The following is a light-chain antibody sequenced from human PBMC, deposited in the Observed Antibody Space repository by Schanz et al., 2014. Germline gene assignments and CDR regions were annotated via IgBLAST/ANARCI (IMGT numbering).Light chain of an antibody. V-gene: IGKV2-28*01. J-gene: IGKJ1*01. CDR1: QSLLHSNGYKY. CDR3: MQSIQLPWT. Sequence: DIVMTQSPLSLPVTPGEPASISCRSSQSLLHSNGYKYLDWYLQKPGQSPQLLIYLGSNRASGVPDRFSGSGSGTDFTLKISRVEAEDVGVYYCMQSIQLPWTFGQGTKVEIK. CDR2: LGS.